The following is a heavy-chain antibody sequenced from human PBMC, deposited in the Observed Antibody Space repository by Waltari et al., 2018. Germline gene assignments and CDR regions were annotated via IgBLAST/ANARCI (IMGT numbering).Heavy chain of an antibody. Sequence: EVHLVESGGGFVQPGGSLRPSCEAAWFTFRNYCVSWVHQAPGKRRGWVANINQDVTTKYYVDSVEGRFTISRDNAENSVYLQMNSLRAEDTAMYYCANLGYSGWELDYWGQGTLVTVSA. CDR1: WFTFRNYC. V-gene: IGHV3-7*01. D-gene: IGHD6-19*01. J-gene: IGHJ4*02. CDR2: INQDVTTK. CDR3: ANLGYSGWELDY.